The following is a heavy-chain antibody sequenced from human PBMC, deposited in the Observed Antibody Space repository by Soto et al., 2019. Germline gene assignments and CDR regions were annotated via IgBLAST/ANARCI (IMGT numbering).Heavy chain of an antibody. CDR1: GDSISNYY. CDR3: ARIHRYCSGGSCYAFDS. V-gene: IGHV4-59*01. J-gene: IGHJ4*02. D-gene: IGHD2-15*01. Sequence: QVQLQESGPGLVKPPETLSLTCTVSGDSISNYYWSWIRQPPGKGLEWIGYIYYSGSTNYNPSLKSRVTISVDTSKNHFSLKLSSVTAADTAVYYCARIHRYCSGGSCYAFDSWGQGTLVTVSS. CDR2: IYYSGST.